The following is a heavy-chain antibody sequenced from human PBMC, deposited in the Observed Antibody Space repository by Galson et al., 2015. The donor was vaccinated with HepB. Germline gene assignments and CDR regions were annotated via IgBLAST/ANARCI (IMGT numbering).Heavy chain of an antibody. J-gene: IGHJ6*02. Sequence: SLRISCAASGFTYSSYAMHWVRQAPGKGLEWVAVISYDGSNKYYADSVKGRFTISRDNSKNTLYLKMNSLRAEDTAVYYCARETFPIPQRSPYYDFWRGYYKTPGYYYYYGMDVWGQGTTVTVSS. V-gene: IGHV3-30-3*01. CDR2: ISYDGSNK. CDR1: GFTYSSYA. D-gene: IGHD3-3*01. CDR3: ARETFPIPQRSPYYDFWRGYYKTPGYYYYYGMDV.